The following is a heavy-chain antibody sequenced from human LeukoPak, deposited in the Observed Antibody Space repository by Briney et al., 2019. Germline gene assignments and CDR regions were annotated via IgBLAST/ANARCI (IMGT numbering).Heavy chain of an antibody. J-gene: IGHJ4*02. D-gene: IGHD6-13*01. CDR2: INPNSGGT. CDR3: AREEVIAAAGPTLDY. CDR1: GYTFTDYY. Sequence: VASVKVSCKASGYTFTDYYMHWVRQAPGQGLEWRGGINPNSGGTNYAQKFQGRVTMTRDTSISTAYMELSRLRSDDTAVFYCAREEVIAAAGPTLDYWGQGTLVTVSS. V-gene: IGHV1-2*02.